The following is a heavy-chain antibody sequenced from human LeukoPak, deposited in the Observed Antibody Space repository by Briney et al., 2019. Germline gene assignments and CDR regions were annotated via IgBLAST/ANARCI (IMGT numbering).Heavy chain of an antibody. CDR3: ARGRREYYYDSSGYNYFDY. Sequence: PSETLSLTCTVSGGSISSYYWSWIRQPPGKGLEWIGYIYYSGSTNYNPSLKSRVTISVDTSKHQVSLKLSSVTAADTAVYYCARGRREYYYDSSGYNYFDYWGQGTLVTVSS. CDR1: GGSISSYY. CDR2: IYYSGST. D-gene: IGHD3-22*01. V-gene: IGHV4-59*01. J-gene: IGHJ4*02.